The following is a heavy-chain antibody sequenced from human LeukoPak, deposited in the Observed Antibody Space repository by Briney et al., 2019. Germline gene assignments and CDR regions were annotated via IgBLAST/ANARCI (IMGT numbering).Heavy chain of an antibody. CDR3: AKETPTTVTSPFQH. D-gene: IGHD4-17*01. CDR1: GFKFDDYG. Sequence: PGGSLRLSCAGSGFKFDDYGMNWVRQAPGKGLEWVAFIRYDGSNKYYADSVKGRFTISRDNSKNTLYLQMNSLRAEDTAVYYCAKETPTTVTSPFQHWGQGTLVTVSS. CDR2: IRYDGSNK. J-gene: IGHJ1*01. V-gene: IGHV3-30*02.